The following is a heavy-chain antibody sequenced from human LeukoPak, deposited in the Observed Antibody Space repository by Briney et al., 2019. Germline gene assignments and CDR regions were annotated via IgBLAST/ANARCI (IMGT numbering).Heavy chain of an antibody. J-gene: IGHJ4*02. CDR2: ISAYNGNT. Sequence: ASVKVSCKASGYTFTSYDINWVRQAPGQGLEWMGWISAYNGNTNYAQKLQGRVTMTTDTSTSTAYMELRSLRSDDTAVYYCARGVSSGYYGYFDYWGQGTLVTVSS. CDR1: GYTFTSYD. D-gene: IGHD3-22*01. CDR3: ARGVSSGYYGYFDY. V-gene: IGHV1-18*01.